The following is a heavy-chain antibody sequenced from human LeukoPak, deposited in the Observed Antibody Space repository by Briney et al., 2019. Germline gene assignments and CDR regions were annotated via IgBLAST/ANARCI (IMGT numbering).Heavy chain of an antibody. D-gene: IGHD6-19*01. CDR1: GGSISSDY. J-gene: IGHJ4*02. Sequence: SETLSLTCNVSGGSISSDYWSWIRQPAGKGLEWIGRIYTSGSTNYNPSLKSRVTISVDTSKNQFSLKLSSVTAADTAVYHCARSEYSSGWYKIDYWGQGTLVTVSS. CDR3: ARSEYSSGWYKIDY. CDR2: IYTSGST. V-gene: IGHV4-4*07.